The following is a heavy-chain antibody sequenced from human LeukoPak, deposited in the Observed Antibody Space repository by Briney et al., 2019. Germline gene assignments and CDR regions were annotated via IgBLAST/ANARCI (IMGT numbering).Heavy chain of an antibody. CDR3: ARVPSTFLNYYYMDV. Sequence: GGSLRLSCAASGFTFSSYAMHWVRQAPGKGLEWVAVISYDGSNKYYADSVKGRFTISRDNSKNTLYLQMNSLRAEDMAVYYCARVPSTFLNYYYMDVWGKGTTVTVSS. CDR1: GFTFSSYA. V-gene: IGHV3-30*04. J-gene: IGHJ6*03. D-gene: IGHD3-16*01. CDR2: ISYDGSNK.